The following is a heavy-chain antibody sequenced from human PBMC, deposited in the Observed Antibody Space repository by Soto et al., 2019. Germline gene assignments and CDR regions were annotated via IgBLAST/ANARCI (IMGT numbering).Heavy chain of an antibody. V-gene: IGHV4-34*01. CDR3: ARGNMGVLEWFYGMDV. Sequence: SETLSPTCAVYGGSFSGYYWSWIRQPPGKGLEWIGEINHSGSTNYNPSLKSRVTISVDTSKNQFSLKLSSVTAADTAVYYCARGNMGVLEWFYGMDVWGQGTTVTVSS. CDR2: INHSGST. CDR1: GGSFSGYY. J-gene: IGHJ6*02. D-gene: IGHD3-3*01.